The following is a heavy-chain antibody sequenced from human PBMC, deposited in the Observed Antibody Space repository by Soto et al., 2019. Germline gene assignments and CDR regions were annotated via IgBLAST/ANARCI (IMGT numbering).Heavy chain of an antibody. CDR2: INHSGST. V-gene: IGHV4-34*01. J-gene: IGHJ4*02. CDR3: ARWSGYDYDFDY. CDR1: GGSFSGYY. D-gene: IGHD5-12*01. Sequence: QVQLQQWGAGLLKPSETLSLTCAVYGGSFSGYYWSWIRQPPGKGLEWIGEINHSGSTNYNPSLKSRVTISVDTSKNQVSLKLSSVTAADTAVYYCARWSGYDYDFDYWGQGTLVTVSS.